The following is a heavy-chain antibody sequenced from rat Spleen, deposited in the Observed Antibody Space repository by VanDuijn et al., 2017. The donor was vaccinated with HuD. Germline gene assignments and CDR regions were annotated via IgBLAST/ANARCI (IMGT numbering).Heavy chain of an antibody. V-gene: IGHV2-45*01. J-gene: IGHJ2*01. CDR1: GFSLTSYN. CDR2: MWSGGRT. Sequence: QVQLMESGPGLVQPSETLSLTCTVSGFSLTSYNVHWVRQPPGKGLEWMGVMWSGGRTDYNSALNSRLSISRDTSKNQVFLKMNSLQSEDTTASYCARDLNGYFDYWGQGVMVTVSS. CDR3: ARDLNGYFDY. D-gene: IGHD1-12*03.